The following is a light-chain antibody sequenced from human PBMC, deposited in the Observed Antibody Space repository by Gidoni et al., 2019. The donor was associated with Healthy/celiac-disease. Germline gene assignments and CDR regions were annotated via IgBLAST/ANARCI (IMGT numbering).Light chain of an antibody. V-gene: IGKV1-39*01. CDR3: QQSYSTPRT. J-gene: IGKJ5*01. CDR1: QSISSY. CDR2: AAS. Sequence: DIQMTQSPSSLSASVGDRVTISCRASQSISSYLNWYQQKPGKAPKLLIYAASSLQSGVPSRFSGSGSGTDFTLTISSLQPEDFATYYCQQSYSTPRTSGHGTPLAIK.